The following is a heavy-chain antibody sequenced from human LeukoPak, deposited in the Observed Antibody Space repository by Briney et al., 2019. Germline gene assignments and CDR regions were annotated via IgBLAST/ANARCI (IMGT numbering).Heavy chain of an antibody. CDR3: AKSFYGYSSSWYSGNWFDP. J-gene: IGHJ5*02. CDR1: GFTLSSYG. Sequence: GGALIHSCAAPGFTLSSYGMPTGRQAPAKGLGWEAVISYDGSNKYYAVSVKGRFTISRDNSKDTLYLQMNSLRAEDTAVYYCAKSFYGYSSSWYSGNWFDPWGQGTLVTVSS. V-gene: IGHV3-30*18. CDR2: ISYDGSNK. D-gene: IGHD6-13*01.